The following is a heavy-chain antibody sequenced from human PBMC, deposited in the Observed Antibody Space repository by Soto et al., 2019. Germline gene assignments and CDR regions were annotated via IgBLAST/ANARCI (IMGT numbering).Heavy chain of an antibody. J-gene: IGHJ3*01. D-gene: IGHD2-21*02. Sequence: EVQLVESEGGLVQRGGSLRLSCAASGFTFNYYWMHWVRQAPGQGLVWVSHIHSDGSSTTYADSVKGRFTISRDNAKNTLYLQINSLGAEDRAGYYCAGGDKGGFDLWGQGTTVTVSS. CDR2: IHSDGSST. CDR3: AGGDKGGFDL. V-gene: IGHV3-74*01. CDR1: GFTFNYYW.